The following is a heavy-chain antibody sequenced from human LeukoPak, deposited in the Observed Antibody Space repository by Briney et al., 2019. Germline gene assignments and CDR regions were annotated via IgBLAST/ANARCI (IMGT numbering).Heavy chain of an antibody. CDR2: INWNGGST. J-gene: IGHJ6*03. V-gene: IGHV3-20*04. D-gene: IGHD3-10*01. CDR3: ARLWFGEYMDV. Sequence: PGGSLRPSCAASGFTFDDYGMSWVPQAPGKGPECVSGINWNGGSTGYADSVKGRFTISRDNAKNSLHLQMNSLRAEGTALYYCARLWFGEYMDVWGKGTTVTVSS. CDR1: GFTFDDYG.